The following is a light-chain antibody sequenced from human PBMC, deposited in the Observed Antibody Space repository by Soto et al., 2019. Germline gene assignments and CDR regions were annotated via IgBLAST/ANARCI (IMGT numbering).Light chain of an antibody. CDR3: SSYTSSSPYD. J-gene: IGLJ1*01. CDR2: DVS. CDR1: SSYVGGYNY. Sequence: QSALTQPASVSGSPGQSITISCTGTSSYVGGYNYVSWYQQHPGTAPKLMIYDVSNRPSGVSNRFSGSKSGNTASLTISGRQAADEADSCCSSYTSSSPYDFGTVIKLTGL. V-gene: IGLV2-14*01.